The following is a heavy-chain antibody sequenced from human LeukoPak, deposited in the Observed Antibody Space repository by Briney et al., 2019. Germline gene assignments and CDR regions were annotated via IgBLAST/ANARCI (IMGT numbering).Heavy chain of an antibody. Sequence: GGSLRLSCAASGFTVSNNYMTWVRQPPGKGLEWVSVMYSVGSTYYADSVKGRFTISRDNSKNTLYLLMNSLRAEDTAVYYCAGSLAYCGGDCRLGDYWGQGTLVTVSS. V-gene: IGHV3-66*01. CDR1: GFTVSNNY. CDR3: AGSLAYCGGDCRLGDY. J-gene: IGHJ4*02. CDR2: MYSVGST. D-gene: IGHD2-21*02.